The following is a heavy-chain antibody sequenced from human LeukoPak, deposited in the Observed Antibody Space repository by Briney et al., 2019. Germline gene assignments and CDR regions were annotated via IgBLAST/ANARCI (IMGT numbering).Heavy chain of an antibody. Sequence: GASVKVSCKASGYTFTSYYMQWVRQAPGQGLEWMGWISAYNGNTNYAQKLQGRVTMTTDTSTSTAYMELRSLRSDDTAVYYCARMGSGSYSNLPYYYYGMDVWGQGTTVTVSS. CDR3: ARMGSGSYSNLPYYYYGMDV. CDR2: ISAYNGNT. J-gene: IGHJ6*02. V-gene: IGHV1-18*04. CDR1: GYTFTSYY. D-gene: IGHD3-10*01.